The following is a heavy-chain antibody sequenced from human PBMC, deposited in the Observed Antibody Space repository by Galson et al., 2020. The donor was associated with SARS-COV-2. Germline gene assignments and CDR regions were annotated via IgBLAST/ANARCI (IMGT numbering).Heavy chain of an antibody. Sequence: GESLKISCTASGFTFDTYAMTWVRQAPGKGLDWVSTISDSGGSTYYGDSVKGRFTISRDNSKHTLFLHINNLRAEDAAIYYCTRVLRYVAAGGDDAFDLWGQGTMVTVSS. J-gene: IGHJ3*01. V-gene: IGHV3-23*01. CDR1: GFTFDTYA. CDR3: TRVLRYVAAGGDDAFDL. CDR2: ISDSGGST. D-gene: IGHD3-9*01.